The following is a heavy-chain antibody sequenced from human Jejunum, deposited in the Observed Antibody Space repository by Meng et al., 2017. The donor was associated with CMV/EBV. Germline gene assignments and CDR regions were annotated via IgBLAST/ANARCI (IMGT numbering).Heavy chain of an antibody. V-gene: IGHV3-72*01. J-gene: IGHJ4*02. D-gene: IGHD6-19*01. CDR1: GFTFSDYY. CDR3: ARDQWLDY. CDR2: SRNRANSYTT. Sequence: VQLGESGGGLVQPGGSLRLSCAASGFTFSDYYIDWVRQAPGKGLEWVGRSRNRANSYTTEYAASVKGRFSISRDDSKNSVNLQMNSLKTEDTAVYYCARDQWLDYWGQGTLVTVSS.